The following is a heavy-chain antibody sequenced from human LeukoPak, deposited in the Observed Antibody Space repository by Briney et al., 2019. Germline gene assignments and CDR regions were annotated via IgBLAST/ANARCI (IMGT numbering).Heavy chain of an antibody. Sequence: PGGSLRLSCAASGFTFSRYWRHWVRQDPEKGLVWVSRISSDGSNIIYAGSVKGRFTLSTDNANNTLYLEMTSLRVEDTAVYYCARDWGGYGPTSHGYWGQGSLVTVSS. J-gene: IGHJ4*02. CDR3: ARDWGGYGPTSHGY. V-gene: IGHV3-74*01. CDR2: ISSDGSNI. CDR1: GFTFSRYW. D-gene: IGHD3-16*01.